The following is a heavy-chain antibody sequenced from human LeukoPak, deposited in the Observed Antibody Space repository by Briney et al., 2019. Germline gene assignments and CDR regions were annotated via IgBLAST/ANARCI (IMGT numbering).Heavy chain of an antibody. CDR1: GFTFSSNY. CDR2: IYSGGST. Sequence: GGSLGLSCAASGFTFSSNYMSWVRQAPGKGLEWVSVIYSGGSTYYADSVKGRFTISRDNSKNTLYLQMNSLRAEDTAVYYCARLPIDYFYYYGMDVWGQGTTVTVSS. J-gene: IGHJ6*02. V-gene: IGHV3-53*01. CDR3: ARLPIDYFYYYGMDV.